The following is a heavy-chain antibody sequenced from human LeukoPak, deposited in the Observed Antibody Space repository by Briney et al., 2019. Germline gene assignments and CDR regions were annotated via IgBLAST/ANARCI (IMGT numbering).Heavy chain of an antibody. CDR1: GGTFSSYA. V-gene: IGHV5-51*01. CDR2: IYPGDSDT. J-gene: IGHJ4*02. Sequence: KVSCKASGGTFSSYAISWVRQAPGQGLEWMGIIYPGDSDTRYSPSFQGQVTISADKSISTAYLQWSSLKASDTAMYYCASFWQQLGYFDYWGQGTLVTVS. CDR3: ASFWQQLGYFDY. D-gene: IGHD6-13*01.